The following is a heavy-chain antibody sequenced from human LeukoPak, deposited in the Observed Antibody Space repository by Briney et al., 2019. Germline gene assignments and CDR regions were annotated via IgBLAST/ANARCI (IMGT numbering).Heavy chain of an antibody. D-gene: IGHD5-18*01. CDR2: IYHSGST. J-gene: IGHJ4*02. V-gene: IGHV4-38-2*02. CDR3: ARAGYSYGYGYFDY. Sequence: SETLSLTCTVSGYSISSGYYWGWIRQPPGKGLEWIGSIYHSGSTYYNPSLKSRVTISVDTSKNQFSLKLSSVTAADTAVYYCARAGYSYGYGYFDYWGQGTLVTVSS. CDR1: GYSISSGYY.